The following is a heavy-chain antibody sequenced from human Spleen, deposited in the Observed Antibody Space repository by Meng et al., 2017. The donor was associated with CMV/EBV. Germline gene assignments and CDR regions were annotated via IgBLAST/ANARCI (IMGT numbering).Heavy chain of an antibody. D-gene: IGHD2-8*01. CDR1: GGSISSYY. Sequence: SETLSLTCTVSGGSISSYYWSWIRQPPGKGLEWIGSIYYSGSTYYNPSLKSRVTISVDTSKNQFSLKLSSVTAADTAVYYCVGYCTNGVCLSGAFDIWGQGTMVTVSS. CDR3: VGYCTNGVCLSGAFDI. V-gene: IGHV4-59*05. CDR2: IYYSGST. J-gene: IGHJ3*02.